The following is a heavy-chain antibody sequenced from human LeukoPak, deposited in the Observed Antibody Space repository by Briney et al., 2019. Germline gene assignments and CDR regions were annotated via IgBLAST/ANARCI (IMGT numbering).Heavy chain of an antibody. CDR1: GGSISSYY. CDR2: IHTSGNT. CDR3: AREGSATARPFVSNDY. V-gene: IGHV4-4*07. D-gene: IGHD6-6*01. Sequence: PSETLSLTCTVSGGSISSYYWSWIRQPAGKGLEWNGRIHTSGNTDYNPSLKSRVTMSVDTSKNQFSLKVRSVTVADTAVYYCAREGSATARPFVSNDYWGQGTLVTVSS. J-gene: IGHJ4*02.